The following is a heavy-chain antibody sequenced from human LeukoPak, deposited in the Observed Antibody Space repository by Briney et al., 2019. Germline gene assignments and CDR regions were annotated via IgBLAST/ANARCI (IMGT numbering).Heavy chain of an antibody. D-gene: IGHD5-24*01. CDR1: GYNFATYW. V-gene: IGHV5-51*01. Sequence: GESLKISCKASGYNFATYWIGWVRQMPGKGLEWMGVIYPGDSESRYSLSFRGQVTMPVDTSINAAYLQWSSLKASDIAMYYCARGKDGYNYFDYWGQGTLVTVSS. CDR2: IYPGDSES. J-gene: IGHJ4*02. CDR3: ARGKDGYNYFDY.